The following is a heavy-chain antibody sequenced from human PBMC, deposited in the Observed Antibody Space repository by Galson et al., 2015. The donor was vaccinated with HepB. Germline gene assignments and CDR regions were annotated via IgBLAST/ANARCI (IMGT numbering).Heavy chain of an antibody. CDR2: IIPIFGTA. CDR1: GGTFSSYA. V-gene: IGHV1-69*13. D-gene: IGHD2-21*02. Sequence: VKVSCKASGGTFSSYAISWVRQAPGQGLEWMGGIIPIFGTANYAQKFQGRVTITADESTSTAYMELSSLRSEDTAVYYCARDPPSLAYCGGDCYPGGIRFDYWGQGTLVTVSS. J-gene: IGHJ4*02. CDR3: ARDPPSLAYCGGDCYPGGIRFDY.